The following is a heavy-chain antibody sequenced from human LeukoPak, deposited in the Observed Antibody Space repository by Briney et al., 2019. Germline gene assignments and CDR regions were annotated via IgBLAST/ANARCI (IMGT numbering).Heavy chain of an antibody. D-gene: IGHD6-6*01. CDR1: GFTFSSYA. J-gene: IGHJ3*02. Sequence: GGSLRLSCAASGFTFSSYAMSWVRQATGKGLEWVSAISGSGGSTYYADSVKGRFTISRDNSKNTLYLQMNSLRAEDTAVYYCAKGSIAARGAFDIWGQGTMVTVSS. V-gene: IGHV3-23*01. CDR3: AKGSIAARGAFDI. CDR2: ISGSGGST.